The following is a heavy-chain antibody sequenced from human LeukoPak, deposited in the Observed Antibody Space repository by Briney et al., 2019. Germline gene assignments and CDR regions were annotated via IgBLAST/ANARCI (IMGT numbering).Heavy chain of an antibody. CDR1: GFAFTNSA. J-gene: IGHJ5*02. Sequence: SVKVSCKASGFAFTNSAMQWVRQARGQRLEWIGWIVVGSGNTNYAQKFQERVTITRDMSTSTAYMELSSLRSEDTAVYYCAAAGESGSYSAWFDPWGQGTLVTVSS. V-gene: IGHV1-58*02. CDR2: IVVGSGNT. CDR3: AAAGESGSYSAWFDP. D-gene: IGHD1-26*01.